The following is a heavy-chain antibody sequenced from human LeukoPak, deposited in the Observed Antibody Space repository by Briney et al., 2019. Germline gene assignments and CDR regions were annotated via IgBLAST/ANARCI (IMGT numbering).Heavy chain of an antibody. Sequence: GGTLRLSCAASGFTFSNHGMNWVRQAPGKGLEWLSGVSPPGGGTYYAASVKGRFTISRDDSENTLSLQMNSLRVEDTAIYYCAKDTVAGISNAFDIWGQGTMVTVSS. V-gene: IGHV3-23*01. CDR1: GFTFSNHG. D-gene: IGHD6-19*01. CDR2: VSPPGGGT. CDR3: AKDTVAGISNAFDI. J-gene: IGHJ3*02.